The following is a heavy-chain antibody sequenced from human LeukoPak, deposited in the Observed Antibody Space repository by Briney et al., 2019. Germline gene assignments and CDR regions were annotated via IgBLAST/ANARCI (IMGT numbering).Heavy chain of an antibody. CDR2: INYSGST. D-gene: IGHD2-21*02. V-gene: IGHV4-59*01. CDR3: ARGLYCGGDCYPDGFDI. J-gene: IGHJ3*02. Sequence: SETLSLTCTVSGGSITTYFWSWIRHTPGKGLEWIGLINYSGSTNSNPALKSRLTMSIDTSRNHFSLKLSSVTAADTAVYYCARGLYCGGDCYPDGFDIWGQGTMVTVSS. CDR1: GGSITTYF.